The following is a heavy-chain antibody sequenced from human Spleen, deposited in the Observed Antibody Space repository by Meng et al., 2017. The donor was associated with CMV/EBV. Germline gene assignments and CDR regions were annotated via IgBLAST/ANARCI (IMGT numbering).Heavy chain of an antibody. J-gene: IGHJ4*02. V-gene: IGHV2-70D*14. CDR3: AHTPLRFYDFCY. D-gene: IGHD3-3*01. CDR2: IDWDNDK. CDR1: GFSLSTSGMR. Sequence: SGPTLVKPTQTLTLTCTFSGFSLSTSGMRVSWIRQPPGKALEWLARIDWDNDKFYRTSLKTRLTISKDTSKNQVVLTMTNMDPVDTATYYCAHTPLRFYDFCYWGQGTLVTVSS.